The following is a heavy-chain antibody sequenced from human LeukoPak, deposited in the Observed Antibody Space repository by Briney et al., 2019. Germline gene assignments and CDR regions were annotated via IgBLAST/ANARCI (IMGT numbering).Heavy chain of an antibody. Sequence: PGGSLKLSRAASGFTLSDFAINRVRPAPGKRLEWVSSITRVSTYTYYSESVQGRFTISRDNHKDLLYLQLNSLRGDDSGIYYCTRDRNDYGDPDAFDIWGQGTVVTVSS. V-gene: IGHV3-21*01. CDR1: GFTLSDFA. CDR3: TRDRNDYGDPDAFDI. CDR2: ITRVSTYT. J-gene: IGHJ3*02. D-gene: IGHD4-17*01.